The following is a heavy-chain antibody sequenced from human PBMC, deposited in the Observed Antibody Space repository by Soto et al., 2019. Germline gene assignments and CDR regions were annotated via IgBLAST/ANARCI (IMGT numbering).Heavy chain of an antibody. Sequence: SGPTLVNPTQTLTLTCTFSGFSLRSIGVAVGWIRQPPGKALESLALLYWNDDRRYSPSLKSRLTISKDTSKIQVVLTMTNMDPADTATYYCANSASVPCCYHVDPWGQGTLVTVSS. CDR2: LYWNDDR. D-gene: IGHD1-26*01. V-gene: IGHV2-5*01. CDR1: GFSLRSIGVA. J-gene: IGHJ5*02. CDR3: ANSASVPCCYHVDP.